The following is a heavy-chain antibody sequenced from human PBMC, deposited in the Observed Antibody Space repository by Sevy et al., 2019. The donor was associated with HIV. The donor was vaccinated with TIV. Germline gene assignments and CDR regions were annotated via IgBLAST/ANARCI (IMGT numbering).Heavy chain of an antibody. J-gene: IGHJ4*02. CDR2: IYYTGLT. CDR3: ARGHYSYGYWREFDY. V-gene: IGHV4-59*01. D-gene: IGHD5-18*01. CDR1: GDSFSTYY. Sequence: SETLSLTCTVSGDSFSTYYWSWIRQPPGKGLEWIGYIYYTGLTNYSPSLKSRVIIPVNTSRDQFSLRLNSVTAADTAVYYCARGHYSYGYWREFDYWGQGTLVTVSS.